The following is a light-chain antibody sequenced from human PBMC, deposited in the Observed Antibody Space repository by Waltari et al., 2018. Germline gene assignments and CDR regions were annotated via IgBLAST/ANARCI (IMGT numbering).Light chain of an antibody. J-gene: IGLJ3*02. CDR1: SGHSSYA. CDR3: QTWGTGIQV. V-gene: IGLV4-69*01. Sequence: QLVLTQSPSASASLGASVKLTCTLSSGHSSYAIAWHKQQPEKGPRYLMKLNSDGSHSKGDGIPDRFSGSSSGADRYLTISSLQSEDEADYYCQTWGTGIQVFGGGTKLTVL. CDR2: LNSDGSH.